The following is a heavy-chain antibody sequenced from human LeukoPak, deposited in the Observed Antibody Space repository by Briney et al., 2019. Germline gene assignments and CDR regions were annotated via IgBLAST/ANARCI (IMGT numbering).Heavy chain of an antibody. CDR1: GYSISSGYY. D-gene: IGHD6-13*01. CDR2: IYQSGNT. V-gene: IGHV4-38-2*02. Sequence: PSETLSLTCTVSGYSISSGYYWGWIRQPPGKGLEWIGSIYQSGNTYYNTSLKSRVTISVDTSKNQFSLKLSSVTAADTAVYYCARVRGSPYNWFDPWGQGTLVTVSS. CDR3: ARVRGSPYNWFDP. J-gene: IGHJ5*02.